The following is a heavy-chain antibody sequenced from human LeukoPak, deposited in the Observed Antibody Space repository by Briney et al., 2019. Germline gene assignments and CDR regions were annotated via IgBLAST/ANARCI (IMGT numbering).Heavy chain of an antibody. CDR2: TSGSGGNT. V-gene: IGHV3-23*01. D-gene: IGHD4-17*01. CDR1: GFTFSSYA. CDR3: ARRGESTNYGDYRFDS. Sequence: GGSLRLSCAASGFTFSSYAMSWVRQAPGKGLEWVSATSGSGGNTYYADSVKGRFTISRDNSKNTLYLQMNSLRAEDTAVYYCARRGESTNYGDYRFDSWGQGTLVTVSS. J-gene: IGHJ4*02.